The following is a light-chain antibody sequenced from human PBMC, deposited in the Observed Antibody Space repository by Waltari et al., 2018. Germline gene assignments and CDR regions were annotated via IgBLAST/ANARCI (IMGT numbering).Light chain of an antibody. J-gene: IGLJ3*02. Sequence: QQPERGARYLMMVNCDGSHSRGGGIPDRFSGSSSGAERYLTSASLQSEDEAYYYCQAGGQGTWVFGGGTKLTVL. CDR3: QAGGQGTWV. CDR2: VNCDGSH. V-gene: IGLV4-69*01.